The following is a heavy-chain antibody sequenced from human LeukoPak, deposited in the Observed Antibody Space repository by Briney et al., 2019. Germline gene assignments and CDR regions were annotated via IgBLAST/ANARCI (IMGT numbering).Heavy chain of an antibody. J-gene: IGHJ4*02. CDR2: FYNSVST. Sequence: PSETLSLTCTVSGGSITSYYWSWIRQPPGKGLEWIGCFYNSVSTNYIPSLKSRVTISADTSKNQLSLKLTSVSAADTAVYYCAGGKQWLSFDYWGQGILVTVSS. CDR3: AGGKQWLSFDY. D-gene: IGHD6-19*01. V-gene: IGHV4-59*01. CDR1: GGSITSYY.